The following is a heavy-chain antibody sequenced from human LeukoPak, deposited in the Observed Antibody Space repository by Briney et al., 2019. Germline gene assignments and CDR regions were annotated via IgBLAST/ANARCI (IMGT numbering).Heavy chain of an antibody. J-gene: IGHJ4*02. V-gene: IGHV3-53*01. CDR3: ARDYYGSGSYE. CDR1: GFTVSSNY. Sequence: QPGGSVCPVRAPAGFTVSSNYTSWVSQAPGKGLEWVSIVYSGGSTYYADSVKGRFTISRDNSKNTLYLQMNTLGAEDTAVYYCARDYYGSGSYEWGQGTLVTVSS. D-gene: IGHD3-10*01. CDR2: VYSGGST.